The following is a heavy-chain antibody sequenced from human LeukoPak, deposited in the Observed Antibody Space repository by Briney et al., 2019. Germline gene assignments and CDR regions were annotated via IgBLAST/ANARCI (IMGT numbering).Heavy chain of an antibody. Sequence: PSETLSLTCTVSGGSISSSYYWGWIRQPPGKGLEWIGSIYYSGSTYYNPSLKSRVTISVDTSKNQFSLKLSSVTAADTAVYYCAREIVVPAGLFDYWGQGTLVTVSS. CDR3: AREIVVPAGLFDY. D-gene: IGHD3-22*01. J-gene: IGHJ4*02. V-gene: IGHV4-39*07. CDR1: GGSISSSYY. CDR2: IYYSGST.